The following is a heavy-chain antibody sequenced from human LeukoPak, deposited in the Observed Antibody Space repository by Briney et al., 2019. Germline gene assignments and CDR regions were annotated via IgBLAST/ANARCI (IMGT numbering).Heavy chain of an antibody. CDR1: GFTVSSNY. CDR3: AKSPKTGFLFDY. J-gene: IGHJ4*02. V-gene: IGHV3-66*01. D-gene: IGHD1-1*01. Sequence: PGGSLRLSCAASGFTVSSNYMSWVRQAPGQGLEWVSVIYGGVNTVYADSVQGRFTISRDHYKNTLYLQMRSLRAEDTAVYYCAKSPKTGFLFDYWGKGTLVSVSS. CDR2: IYGGVNT.